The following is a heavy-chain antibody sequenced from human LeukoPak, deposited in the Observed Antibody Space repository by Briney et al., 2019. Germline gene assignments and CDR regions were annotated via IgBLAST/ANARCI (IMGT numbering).Heavy chain of an antibody. V-gene: IGHV4-59*01. CDR2: IYYSGST. D-gene: IGHD6-19*01. Sequence: PLETLSLTCTVSGGSISSYYWSWIRQPPGKGLEWIGYIYYSGSTNYNPSLKSRVTISVDTSKNQFSLKLSSVTTADTAVYYCARETTLMGYSSGLGFNYWGQGALVTVSS. CDR3: ARETTLMGYSSGLGFNY. J-gene: IGHJ4*02. CDR1: GGSISSYY.